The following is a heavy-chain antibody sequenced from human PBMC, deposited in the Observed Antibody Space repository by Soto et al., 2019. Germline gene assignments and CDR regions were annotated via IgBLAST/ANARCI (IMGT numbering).Heavy chain of an antibody. V-gene: IGHV3-30*18. Sequence: QVQLVESGGGVVQPGRSLRLSCAASGFTFSSYGMHWVRQAPGKGLEWVAVISYDGSNKYYADSVKGRFTISRDNSKNTLYLQMNSLRAEDTAVYYCAKEYYDFWSGRLEDYYGMDVWGQGTTVTVSS. D-gene: IGHD3-3*01. J-gene: IGHJ6*02. CDR1: GFTFSSYG. CDR2: ISYDGSNK. CDR3: AKEYYDFWSGRLEDYYGMDV.